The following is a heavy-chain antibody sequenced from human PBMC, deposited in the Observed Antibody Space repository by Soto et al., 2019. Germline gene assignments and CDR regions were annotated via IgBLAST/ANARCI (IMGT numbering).Heavy chain of an antibody. Sequence: QVQLVQSGAEVKKPGASVKVSCKASGYTFTSYGISWVRQAPGQGLEWMGWISAYNGNTNYAQKLQGRVTMTTDTSTSTADMELRRLRSDDTAVYYGARWGRGVSGWYGAEYFQHWGQGTLVTVSS. V-gene: IGHV1-18*01. CDR3: ARWGRGVSGWYGAEYFQH. CDR1: GYTFTSYG. J-gene: IGHJ1*01. D-gene: IGHD6-19*01. CDR2: ISAYNGNT.